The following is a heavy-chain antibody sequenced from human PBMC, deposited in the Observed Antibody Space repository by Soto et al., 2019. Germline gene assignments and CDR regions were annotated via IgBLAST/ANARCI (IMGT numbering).Heavy chain of an antibody. D-gene: IGHD3-22*01. CDR2: IQSKAEGGRT. CDR1: GFTFSNAG. CDR3: TPWSWVVIAPTAY. J-gene: IGHJ1*01. Sequence: DVQLVESGGGLVQPGGSLRLSCAASGFTFSNAGMSWVRQAPGKGLEWVGRIQSKAEGGRTDYAAPVKGRFTISRDDSKNTLFLQMNSLKTEDTAVYYCTPWSWVVIAPTAYWGQGTLVTVSS. V-gene: IGHV3-15*01.